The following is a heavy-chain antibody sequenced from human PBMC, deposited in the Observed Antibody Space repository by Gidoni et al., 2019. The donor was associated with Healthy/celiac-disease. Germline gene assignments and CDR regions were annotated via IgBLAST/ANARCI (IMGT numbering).Heavy chain of an antibody. CDR2: INHSGST. J-gene: IGHJ4*02. CDR3: ARGNGEAARRDVDY. Sequence: QVQLQQWGAGLLKPSETLSLTCAVYGGSFSGYYWSWIRQPPGKGLEWIGEINHSGSTNYNPPLKSRVTISGDTSKNQFSLKLSSVTAADTAVYYCARGNGEAARRDVDYWGQGTLVTVSS. CDR1: GGSFSGYY. V-gene: IGHV4-34*01. D-gene: IGHD6-13*01.